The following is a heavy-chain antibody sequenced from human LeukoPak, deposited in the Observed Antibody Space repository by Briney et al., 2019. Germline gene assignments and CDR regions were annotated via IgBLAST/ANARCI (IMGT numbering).Heavy chain of an antibody. CDR2: LYYSGYS. V-gene: IGHV4-59*08. Sequence: PAETLSLTCTVSGGSITSYYWAGLRQPPGKGLEWIGYLYYSGYSNYNPSLKSRVSMSVDTSKNQFSLKLTSVTAADTAVYYCARHSIASDGARLFDYWGRGTLVTVSS. CDR1: GGSITSYY. J-gene: IGHJ4*02. CDR3: ARHSIASDGARLFDY. D-gene: IGHD2-21*01.